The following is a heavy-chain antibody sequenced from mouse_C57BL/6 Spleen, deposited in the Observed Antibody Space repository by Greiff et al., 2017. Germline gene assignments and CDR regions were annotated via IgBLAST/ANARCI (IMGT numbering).Heavy chain of an antibody. V-gene: IGHV1-54*01. J-gene: IGHJ4*01. CDR3: ARGMVTTAMDY. Sequence: VQLVESGAELVRPGTSVKVSCKASGYAFTNYMIEWVKQRPGQGLEWIGVINPSSGGTSYNEKFKGKATLTADKSSSTAYMQLSSLRSEDSAVYVCARGMVTTAMDYWGQGTSVTVSS. CDR1: GYAFTNYM. CDR2: INPSSGGT. D-gene: IGHD2-2*01.